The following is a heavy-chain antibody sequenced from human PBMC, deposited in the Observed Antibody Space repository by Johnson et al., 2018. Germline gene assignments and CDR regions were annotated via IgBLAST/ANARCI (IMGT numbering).Heavy chain of an antibody. CDR1: GGSFSSSPDY. Sequence: QVQLQESGPRLVEPSETLSLTCSVSGGSFSSSPDYWGWIRQPPGKGLECIGIVYYTGRPYYTPSLSSPVPMSLDTSKNQFSLNLRSVTAADTAVYYCARIINAPGYYFYYMDVWGKGTTVTVSS. CDR3: ARIINAPGYYFYYMDV. CDR2: VYYTGRP. V-gene: IGHV4-39*07. D-gene: IGHD2-15*01. J-gene: IGHJ6*03.